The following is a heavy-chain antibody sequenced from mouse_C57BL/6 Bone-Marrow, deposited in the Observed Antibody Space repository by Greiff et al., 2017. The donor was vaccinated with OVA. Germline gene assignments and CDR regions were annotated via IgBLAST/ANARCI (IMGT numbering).Heavy chain of an antibody. D-gene: IGHD1-2*01. CDR1: GYTFTSYG. CDR2: IYPRSGNT. J-gene: IGHJ4*01. Sequence: QVQLKESGAELARPGASVKLSCKASGYTFTSYGISWVKQRTGQGLEWIGEIYPRSGNTYYNEKFKGKATLTADKSSSTAYMELRSLTSEDSAVYFCARDSFYAMDYWGQGTSVTVSS. V-gene: IGHV1-81*01. CDR3: ARDSFYAMDY.